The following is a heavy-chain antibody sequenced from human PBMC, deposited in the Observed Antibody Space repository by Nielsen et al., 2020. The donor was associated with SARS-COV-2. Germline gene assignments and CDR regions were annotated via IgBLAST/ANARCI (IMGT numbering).Heavy chain of an antibody. V-gene: IGHV4-39*01. D-gene: IGHD2-2*01. J-gene: IGHJ6*02. CDR3: ARGYCSSTSCYPYYYYYGMDV. Sequence: WIRQPPGKGLEWIGSIYYSGSTYYNPSLKSRVTISVDTSKNQFSLKLSSVTAADTAVYYCARGYCSSTSCYPYYYYYGMDVWGQGTTVTVSS. CDR2: IYYSGST.